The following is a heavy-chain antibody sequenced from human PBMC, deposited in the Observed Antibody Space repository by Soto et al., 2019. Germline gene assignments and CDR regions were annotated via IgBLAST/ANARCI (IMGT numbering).Heavy chain of an antibody. CDR1: GGSISSSSYY. CDR2: IYYSGST. Sequence: PSETLSLTCTVSGGSISSSSYYWGWIRQPPGKGLEWIGSIYYSGSTYYNPSLKSRVTISVDTSKNQFSLKLSSVTAADTAVYYCARHDGGENFDYWGQGTLVTVSS. V-gene: IGHV4-39*01. J-gene: IGHJ4*02. D-gene: IGHD2-21*01. CDR3: ARHDGGENFDY.